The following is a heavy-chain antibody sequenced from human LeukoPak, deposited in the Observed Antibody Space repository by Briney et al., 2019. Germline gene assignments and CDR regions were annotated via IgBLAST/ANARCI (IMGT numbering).Heavy chain of an antibody. CDR2: IYHSGST. V-gene: IGHV4-59*01. J-gene: IGHJ2*01. Sequence: PSETLSLTCTVSGGSISSYYWSWIRQPPGKGLEWIGYIYHSGSTNYNPSLKSRVTISVDTSKNQFSLKLSSVTAADTAVYYCARVKKITMIVVVPDWYFDLWGRGTLVTVSS. D-gene: IGHD3-22*01. CDR1: GGSISSYY. CDR3: ARVKKITMIVVVPDWYFDL.